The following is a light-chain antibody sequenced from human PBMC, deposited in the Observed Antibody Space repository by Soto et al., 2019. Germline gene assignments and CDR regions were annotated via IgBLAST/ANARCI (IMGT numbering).Light chain of an antibody. CDR2: KVT. CDR3: SSYTTSSTWV. J-gene: IGLJ3*02. Sequence: QSVLTQPASVSGSPGQSITISCTGTSSDVGAYNYVSWYRQHPGKGPELIIYKVTDRPSGVSSRFSGSKSGNTASLTISGLQAEDEADYYCSSYTTSSTWVFGGGTKVTVI. V-gene: IGLV2-14*01. CDR1: SSDVGAYNY.